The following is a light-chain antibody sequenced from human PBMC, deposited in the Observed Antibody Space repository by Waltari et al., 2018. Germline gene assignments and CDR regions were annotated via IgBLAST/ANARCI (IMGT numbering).Light chain of an antibody. CDR3: CSYAGSSTVM. CDR2: EVN. V-gene: IGLV2-23*02. Sequence: QSALTQPASVSGSPGQSIAISCTGTTGTVANYDLVPWYQQHPGKAPTLVIPEVNKRPSGISDRFSGPKSGNTASLTISGLRTEDEADYYCCSYAGSSTVMFGGGTKLTV. CDR1: TGTVANYDL. J-gene: IGLJ3*02.